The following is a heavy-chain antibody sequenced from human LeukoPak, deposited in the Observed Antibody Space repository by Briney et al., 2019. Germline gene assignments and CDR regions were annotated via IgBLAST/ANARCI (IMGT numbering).Heavy chain of an antibody. D-gene: IGHD3-16*02. CDR1: GCTFTGYY. V-gene: IGHV1-2*06. Sequence: ASVKVSCKASGCTFTGYYMHWVRQAPGQGLEWMGRINPNSGGTNYAQKFQGRVTITRDTSISTAYMELSRLRSDDTAVYYCARSGYDYLWGSYRYHFDYWGQGTLVTVSS. CDR3: ARSGYDYLWGSYRYHFDY. J-gene: IGHJ4*02. CDR2: INPNSGGT.